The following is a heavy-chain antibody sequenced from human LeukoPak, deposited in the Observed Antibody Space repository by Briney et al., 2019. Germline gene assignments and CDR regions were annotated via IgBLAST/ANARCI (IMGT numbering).Heavy chain of an antibody. J-gene: IGHJ4*02. D-gene: IGHD4-4*01. CDR1: GGSFSGYY. Sequence: SETLSLTCAVYGGSFSGYYWSWIRQPPGKGLEWIGEINHSGSTNYNPSLKSRVTISVDTPKNQFSLKLSSVTAADTAVYYCAREIGYSNYYFDYWGQGTLVTVSS. CDR2: INHSGST. CDR3: AREIGYSNYYFDY. V-gene: IGHV4-34*01.